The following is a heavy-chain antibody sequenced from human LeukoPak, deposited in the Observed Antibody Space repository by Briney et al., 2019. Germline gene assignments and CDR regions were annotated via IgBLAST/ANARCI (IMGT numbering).Heavy chain of an antibody. Sequence: GESLKISCKGSGYSFTSYWSGWVRQMPGKGLEWMGIIYPGDSDTRYSPSFQGQVTISADKSISTAYLQWSSLQASDTAMYYCARTYRSSSKAFSSWFDPWGQGTLVTVSS. J-gene: IGHJ5*02. V-gene: IGHV5-51*01. CDR3: ARTYRSSSKAFSSWFDP. CDR2: IYPGDSDT. CDR1: GYSFTSYW. D-gene: IGHD6-6*01.